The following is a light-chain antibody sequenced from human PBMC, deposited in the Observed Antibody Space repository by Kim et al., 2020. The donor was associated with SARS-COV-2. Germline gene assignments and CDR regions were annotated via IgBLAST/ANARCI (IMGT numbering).Light chain of an antibody. CDR2: DDS. V-gene: IGLV3-21*01. Sequence: SYELTQPPSVSVAPGETARITCEGNNIGAKSVHWYQQKAGQAHVLIMSDDSDRPSGIPERFSGSNSGNKATLTITRVEAGDEADYHCQVWETASDPLFGG. J-gene: IGLJ3*02. CDR1: NIGAKS. CDR3: QVWETASDPL.